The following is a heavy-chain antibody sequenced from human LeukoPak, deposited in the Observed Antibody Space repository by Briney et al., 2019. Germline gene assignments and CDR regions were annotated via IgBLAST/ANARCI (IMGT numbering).Heavy chain of an antibody. V-gene: IGHV1-18*01. CDR2: ISAYNGDT. Sequence: ASVKVSCKASGFTFTAYGINWMRQAPGQGLEWMGWISAYNGDTKYAQKVQGRVSMTTDTSTNTAYMKVRSLRADDTAVYYCARLGRYHLFSYMDVWGKGTTVTVSS. CDR1: GFTFTAYG. CDR3: ARLGRYHLFSYMDV. D-gene: IGHD1-26*01. J-gene: IGHJ6*03.